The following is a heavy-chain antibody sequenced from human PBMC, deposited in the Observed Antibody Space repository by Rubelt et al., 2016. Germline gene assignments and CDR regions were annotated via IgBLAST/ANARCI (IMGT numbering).Heavy chain of an antibody. D-gene: IGHD1-26*01. CDR2: ISGSGGST. Sequence: EVQLLESGGGLVQPGGSLRLSCAASGFTFSSYAMSWVSQAPGKGLEWVSAISGSGGSTYYADSVKGRFTISRDKSKNPLYLQMNSLRAEDTAVYYCAKVGGGRVGAFDYWGQGTLVTVSS. J-gene: IGHJ4*02. CDR3: AKVGGGRVGAFDY. CDR1: GFTFSSYA. V-gene: IGHV3-23*01.